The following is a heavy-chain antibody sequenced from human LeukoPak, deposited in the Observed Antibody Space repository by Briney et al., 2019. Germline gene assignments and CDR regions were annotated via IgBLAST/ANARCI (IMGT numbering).Heavy chain of an antibody. CDR1: GYTFTSYY. D-gene: IGHD1-26*01. CDR3: AREKRSGRNPVVDY. Sequence: ASVKVSCKASGYTFTSYYMHWVRQAPGHGLEGMGIINPSGGSTSYAQKFQGIVTMTRETSTSTVYMELSRLRTEDTAVYYCAREKRSGRNPVVDYWGQGTLVTVSS. J-gene: IGHJ4*02. V-gene: IGHV1-46*01. CDR2: INPSGGST.